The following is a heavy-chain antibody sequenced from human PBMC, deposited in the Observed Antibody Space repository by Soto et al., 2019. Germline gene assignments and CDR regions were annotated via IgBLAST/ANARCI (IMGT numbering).Heavy chain of an antibody. V-gene: IGHV3-30-3*01. J-gene: IGHJ6*02. CDR3: ARDREMATFYYYYGMDV. Sequence: GGSLRLSCAASGFTFSSYAMHWVRQAPGKGLEWVAVISYDGSNKYYAEYVKGRFTISRDNSKNTLYLQMNSLRAEDTAVYYCARDREMATFYYYYGMDVWGQGTTVTVSS. CDR1: GFTFSSYA. D-gene: IGHD5-12*01. CDR2: ISYDGSNK.